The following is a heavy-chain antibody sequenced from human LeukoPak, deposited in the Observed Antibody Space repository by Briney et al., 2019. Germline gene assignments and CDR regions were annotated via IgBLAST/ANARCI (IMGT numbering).Heavy chain of an antibody. J-gene: IGHJ4*02. D-gene: IGHD4-17*01. Sequence: SGPTLVKPTQTLTLTCTFSGFSLSTSGVGVGWIRQPPGKALEWLALIYWDDDKRYSPSLKSRLTITKDTSKNQVVLTMTNMDPVDTATYYCAHAYLFYGVNAYYFDYWGQGTLVTVSS. V-gene: IGHV2-5*02. CDR1: GFSLSTSGVG. CDR3: AHAYLFYGVNAYYFDY. CDR2: IYWDDDK.